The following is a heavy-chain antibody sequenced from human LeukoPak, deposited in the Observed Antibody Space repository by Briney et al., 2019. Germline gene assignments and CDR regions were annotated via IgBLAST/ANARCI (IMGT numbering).Heavy chain of an antibody. J-gene: IGHJ3*02. V-gene: IGHV3-23*01. CDR3: VKAAVAGTVFAAFDI. CDR1: GFTFSSYA. CDR2: TGRGGGAT. D-gene: IGHD6-19*01. Sequence: PGGSLRLSCAASGFTFSSYAMSWVRQSPGKGLEWVSVTGRGGGATYYADSVKGRFTISRDNSKNTLYLQMNGLRAEDTALYYCVKAAVAGTVFAAFDIWGQGTMVSVSS.